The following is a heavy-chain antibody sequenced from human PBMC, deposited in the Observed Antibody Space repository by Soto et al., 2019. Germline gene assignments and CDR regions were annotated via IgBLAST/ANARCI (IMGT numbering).Heavy chain of an antibody. CDR2: ISYDGSNK. V-gene: IGHV3-30*18. J-gene: IGHJ4*02. CDR3: AKDWRSDPGPDY. Sequence: GSLRLSCAASGFTFSSYGMHWVRQAPGKGLEWVAVISYDGSNKYYADSVKGRFTISRDNSKNTLYLQMNSLRAEDTAVYYCAKDWRSDPGPDYWGEGTLVTVSS. CDR1: GFTFSSYG.